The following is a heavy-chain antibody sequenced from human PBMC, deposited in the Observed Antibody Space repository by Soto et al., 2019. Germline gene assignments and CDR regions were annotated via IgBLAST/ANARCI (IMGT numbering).Heavy chain of an antibody. Sequence: SETLSPTCTVSGGSISSGDYYWSWIRQPPGKGLEWSGYIYYSGSTYYNPSLKSRVTISVDTSKNQFSLKRSSVTAADTAVYYCARVSPCYDSSGVPDYWGQGALVTVAS. D-gene: IGHD3-22*01. CDR3: ARVSPCYDSSGVPDY. CDR1: GGSISSGDYY. CDR2: IYYSGST. J-gene: IGHJ4*02. V-gene: IGHV4-30-4*01.